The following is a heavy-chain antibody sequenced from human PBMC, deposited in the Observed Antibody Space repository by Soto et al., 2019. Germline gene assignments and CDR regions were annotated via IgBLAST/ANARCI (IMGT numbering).Heavy chain of an antibody. J-gene: IGHJ4*02. V-gene: IGHV4-39*01. Sequence: QLQLQESGPGLVKPSETLSLTCTDSGGSISSSSNHWGWIRQPPGKGLEWIGNIYYIENTYYNPSLKSRVTISVDTSKNQFSLRLTSVTAGDTAVYYCATHPPYGPLDHWGQGTLVTVSS. CDR3: ATHPPYGPLDH. CDR1: GGSISSSSNH. CDR2: IYYIENT. D-gene: IGHD4-17*01.